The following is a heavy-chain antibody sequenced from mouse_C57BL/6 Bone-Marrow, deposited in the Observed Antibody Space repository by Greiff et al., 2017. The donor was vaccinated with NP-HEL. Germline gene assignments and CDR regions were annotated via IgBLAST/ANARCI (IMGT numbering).Heavy chain of an antibody. J-gene: IGHJ2*01. CDR1: GFTFSSYA. D-gene: IGHD2-10*02. CDR3: ARYDAYFDY. V-gene: IGHV5-4*03. CDR2: ISDGGSYT. Sequence: EVKLVESGGGLVKPGGSLKLSCAASGFTFSSYAMSWVRQTPEKRLEWVATISDGGSYTYYPDNVKGRFTISRDNAKNNLYLQMSHLKSEDTSMYYCARYDAYFDYWGQGTTLTVSS.